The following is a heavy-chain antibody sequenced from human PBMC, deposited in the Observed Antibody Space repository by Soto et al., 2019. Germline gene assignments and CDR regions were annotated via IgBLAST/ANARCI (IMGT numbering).Heavy chain of an antibody. CDR3: AKVGYDFWSGYETYYYYGMDV. Sequence: GGSLRLSCAASGFTFSSYAMSWVRQAPGKGLEWVSAISGSGGSTYYADSVKGRFTISRDNSKNTLYLQMNSLRAEDTAVYYCAKVGYDFWSGYETYYYYGMDVWGQGTTVTVSS. J-gene: IGHJ6*02. V-gene: IGHV3-23*01. CDR2: ISGSGGST. D-gene: IGHD3-3*01. CDR1: GFTFSSYA.